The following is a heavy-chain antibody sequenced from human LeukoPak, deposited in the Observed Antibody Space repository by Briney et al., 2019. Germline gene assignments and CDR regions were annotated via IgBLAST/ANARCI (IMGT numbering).Heavy chain of an antibody. CDR2: INAGNGNT. V-gene: IGHV1-3*01. J-gene: IGHJ4*02. Sequence: RASVKVSCKASGYTFTSYAMHWVRQALGQRLEWMGWINAGNGNTKYSQKFQGRVTITRDTSASTAYMELSSLRSEDTAVYYCARVSTDILTGYLTFDYWGQGTLVTVSS. CDR1: GYTFTSYA. CDR3: ARVSTDILTGYLTFDY. D-gene: IGHD3-9*01.